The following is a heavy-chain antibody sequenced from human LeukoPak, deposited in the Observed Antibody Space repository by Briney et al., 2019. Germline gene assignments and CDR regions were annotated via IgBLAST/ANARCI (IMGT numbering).Heavy chain of an antibody. D-gene: IGHD2-15*01. Sequence: SVKVSCKASGGTFSSYAISWARQAPGQGLEWMGGIIPIFGTANYAQKFQGRVTITADKSTSTAYMELSSLRSEDTAVYYCASMRLDCSGGSCYVDYYYYGMDVWGKGTTVTVSS. CDR3: ASMRLDCSGGSCYVDYYYYGMDV. V-gene: IGHV1-69*06. CDR2: IIPIFGTA. J-gene: IGHJ6*04. CDR1: GGTFSSYA.